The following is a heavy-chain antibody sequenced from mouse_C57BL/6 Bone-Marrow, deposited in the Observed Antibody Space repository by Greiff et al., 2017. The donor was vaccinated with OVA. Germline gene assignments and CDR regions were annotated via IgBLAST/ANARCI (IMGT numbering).Heavy chain of an antibody. J-gene: IGHJ1*03. Sequence: EVQGVESGPELVKPGASVKISCKASGYTFTDYYMNWVKQSHGKSLEWIGDINPNNGGTSYNQKFKGKATLTVDKSSSTAYMELRSLTCEDTAVYYCARGDWDFDVWGTGTTVTVSS. CDR1: GYTFTDYY. CDR3: ARGDWDFDV. V-gene: IGHV1-26*01. CDR2: INPNNGGT.